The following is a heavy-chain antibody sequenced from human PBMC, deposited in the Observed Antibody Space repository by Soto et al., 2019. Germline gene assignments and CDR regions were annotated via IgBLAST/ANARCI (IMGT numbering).Heavy chain of an antibody. Sequence: ASVKVSCKASGYTFTSYGISWVRQAPGQGLEWMGWISAYNGNTNYAQKLQGRVTMTTDTSTSTAYMELRSLRSDDTAVYYCAKSSIDCSSGIYFYGMDYWGQGTLVTVSS. CDR1: GYTFTSYG. J-gene: IGHJ4*02. CDR3: AKSSIDCSSGIYFYGMDY. CDR2: ISAYNGNT. D-gene: IGHD2-15*01. V-gene: IGHV1-18*01.